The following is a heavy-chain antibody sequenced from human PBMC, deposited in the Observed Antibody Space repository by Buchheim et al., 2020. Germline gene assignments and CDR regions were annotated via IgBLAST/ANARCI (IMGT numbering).Heavy chain of an antibody. J-gene: IGHJ4*02. CDR1: GFTFASYS. Sequence: QVQLVHSGAEVKKPGASVKVSCKASGFTFASYSMHWVRQAPGQGLEWMGIINPSGGFTRSAPKFQGRVTVTRDTSTSPVYMELSSLRSEDTAVYYCARDVGGYWSSSSCYAFVFDYWGQGTL. V-gene: IGHV1-46*03. CDR2: INPSGGFT. CDR3: ARDVGGYWSSSSCYAFVFDY. D-gene: IGHD2-2*01.